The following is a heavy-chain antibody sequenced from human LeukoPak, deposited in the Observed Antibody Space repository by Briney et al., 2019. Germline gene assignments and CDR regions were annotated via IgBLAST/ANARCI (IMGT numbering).Heavy chain of an antibody. CDR1: GFTFSSYG. V-gene: IGHV3-23*01. CDR3: AKWEYCSGGSCYRETYYYYYYMDV. Sequence: GGSLRLSCAASGFTFSSYGMSWVRQAPGKGLEWVSAISGSGGSTYYADSVKGRFTISRDNSKNTLYLQMNSLRAEDTAVYYCAKWEYCSGGSCYRETYYYYYYMDVWGKGTTVTISS. D-gene: IGHD2-15*01. J-gene: IGHJ6*03. CDR2: ISGSGGST.